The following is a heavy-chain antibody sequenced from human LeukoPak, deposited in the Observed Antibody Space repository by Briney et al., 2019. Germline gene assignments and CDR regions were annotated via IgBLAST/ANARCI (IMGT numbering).Heavy chain of an antibody. CDR2: INPSGGST. V-gene: IGHV1-46*01. J-gene: IGHJ6*02. CDR1: GYTFTSYY. CDR3: ASVYNYGMDV. Sequence: GASVKVSCKASGYTFTSYYMHWVRQAPGQGLEWMGIINPSGGSTSYAQKFQGRATLTRATSTSTVYMELSSLRSEDTAVYYCASVYNYGMDVWGQGTTVIVSS.